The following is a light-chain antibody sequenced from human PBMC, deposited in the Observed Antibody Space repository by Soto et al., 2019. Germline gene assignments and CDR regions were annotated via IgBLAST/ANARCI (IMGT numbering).Light chain of an antibody. CDR2: AAS. V-gene: IGKV1-8*01. Sequence: RMTQSPSSISAFTGDRVTITCRTSPLISRYLAWYQQKPGKSPTLLMYAASTLQSGVPSRFSGSGSGTDFTLTISCLQSEDFATYYCQQYYSYPLAFGQGTKMEIK. CDR3: QQYYSYPLA. CDR1: PLISRY. J-gene: IGKJ1*01.